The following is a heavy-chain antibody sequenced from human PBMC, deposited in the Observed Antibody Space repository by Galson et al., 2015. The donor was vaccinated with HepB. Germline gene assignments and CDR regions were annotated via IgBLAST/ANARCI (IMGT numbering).Heavy chain of an antibody. CDR2: IYSGGST. D-gene: IGHD3-10*01. Sequence: SLRLSCAASGFTVSSNYMSWVRQAPGKGLEWVSVIYSGGSTYYADSVKGRFTISRDNSKNTLYLQMNSLRAEETAVYYCARTYYYGSGSYLGIGYYFDYWGQGTLVTVSS. CDR3: ARTYYYGSGSYLGIGYYFDY. V-gene: IGHV3-66*01. J-gene: IGHJ4*02. CDR1: GFTVSSNY.